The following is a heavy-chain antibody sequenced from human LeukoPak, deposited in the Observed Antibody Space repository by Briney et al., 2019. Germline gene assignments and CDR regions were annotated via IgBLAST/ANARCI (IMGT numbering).Heavy chain of an antibody. CDR2: IKQDGSEK. Sequence: GGSLRLSCAASGFTFSNFWMSWVRTGPGKGREWVANIKQDGSEKYYVDSVKGRFTISRDNAKNSLYLQMNSLRAEDTAVYYCTRGRDDYNRFGYWGQGTLVTVSS. V-gene: IGHV3-7*01. CDR1: GFTFSNFW. CDR3: TRGRDDYNRFGY. D-gene: IGHD5-24*01. J-gene: IGHJ4*02.